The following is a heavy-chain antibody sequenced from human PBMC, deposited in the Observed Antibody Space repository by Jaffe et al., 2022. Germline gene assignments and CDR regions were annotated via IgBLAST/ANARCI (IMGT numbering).Heavy chain of an antibody. CDR3: ARVAGVATKERYYYYYMDV. CDR2: IYYSGST. V-gene: IGHV4-61*01. CDR1: GGSVSSGSYY. Sequence: QVQLQESGPGLVKPSETLSLTCTVSGGSVSSGSYYWSWIRQPPGKGLEWIGYIYYSGSTNYNPSLKSRVTISVDTSKNQFSLKLSSVTAADTAVYYCARVAGVATKERYYYYYMDVWGKGTTVTVSS. D-gene: IGHD5-12*01. J-gene: IGHJ6*03.